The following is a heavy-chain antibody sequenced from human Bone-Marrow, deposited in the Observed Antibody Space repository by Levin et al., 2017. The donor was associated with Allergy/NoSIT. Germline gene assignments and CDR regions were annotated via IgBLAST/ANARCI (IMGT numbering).Heavy chain of an antibody. CDR2: IYYSGST. J-gene: IGHJ4*02. Sequence: PSQTLSLTCTVSGGSISSYYWSWIRQPPGKGLEWIGYIYYSGSTNYNPSLKSRVTISVDTSKNQFSLKLSSVTAADTAVYYCARLYVPAARGPAYDYWGQGTLVTVSS. D-gene: IGHD2-2*01. V-gene: IGHV4-59*01. CDR3: ARLYVPAARGPAYDY. CDR1: GGSISSYY.